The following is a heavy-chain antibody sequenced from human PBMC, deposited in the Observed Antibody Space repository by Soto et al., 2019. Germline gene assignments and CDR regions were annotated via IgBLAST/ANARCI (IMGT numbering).Heavy chain of an antibody. D-gene: IGHD3-16*01. CDR3: AKDRRAGGNSAFYFDF. CDR1: GFKFSNYA. CDR2: ISATGGGS. Sequence: LRLSCAASGFKFSNYAMSWVRQAPGKGLEWVSLISATGGGSYYADSVKGRFTISRDNSHNTLYLQVHSLTAEDTAVYYCAKDRRAGGNSAFYFDFWGQGAQVTVSS. J-gene: IGHJ4*02. V-gene: IGHV3-23*01.